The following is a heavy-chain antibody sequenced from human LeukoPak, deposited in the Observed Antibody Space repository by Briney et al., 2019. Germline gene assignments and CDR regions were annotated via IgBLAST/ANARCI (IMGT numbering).Heavy chain of an antibody. CDR1: GGSISSGGYY. J-gene: IGHJ3*02. CDR2: IYYSGST. CDR3: ARDLYDSSGLPHDAFDI. D-gene: IGHD3-22*01. V-gene: IGHV4-31*03. Sequence: PSQTLSLTCTVSGGSISSGGYYWSWLRQHPGKGLEWIGYIYYSGSTYYNPSLKSRVTISVDTSKNQFSLKLSSVTAADTAVYYCARDLYDSSGLPHDAFDIWGQGTMVTVSS.